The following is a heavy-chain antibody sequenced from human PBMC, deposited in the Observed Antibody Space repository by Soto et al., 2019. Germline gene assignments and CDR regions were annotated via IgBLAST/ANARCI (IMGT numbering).Heavy chain of an antibody. CDR1: GFTFSSYA. Sequence: GGSLRLSCAASGFTFSSYAMSWVRQAPGKGLEWVTAISGSGGSTYYADSVKGRFTISRDNSKNTLYLQMNSLRAEDTAVYYCAKDLDELYNWNYEGAYWGQGTLVTVSS. CDR2: ISGSGGST. CDR3: AKDLDELYNWNYEGAY. D-gene: IGHD1-7*01. J-gene: IGHJ4*02. V-gene: IGHV3-23*01.